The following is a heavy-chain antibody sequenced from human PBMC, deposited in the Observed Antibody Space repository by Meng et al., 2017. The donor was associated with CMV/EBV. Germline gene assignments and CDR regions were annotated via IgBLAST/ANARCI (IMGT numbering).Heavy chain of an antibody. D-gene: IGHD1-26*01. V-gene: IGHV3-30-3*01. J-gene: IGHJ4*02. CDR2: ISYDGSNK. CDR1: GVTFSGYA. CDR3: ARERGATGFDY. Sequence: CAASGVTFSGYAIHWVRQAPGKGLEWVAVISYDGSNKCYADSVKGRFTISRDNSKNTLYLQMNSLRAEDTAVYYCARERGATGFDYWGQGTLVTVSS.